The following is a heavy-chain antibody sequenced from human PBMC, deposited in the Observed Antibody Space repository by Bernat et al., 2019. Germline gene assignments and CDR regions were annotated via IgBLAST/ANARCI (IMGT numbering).Heavy chain of an antibody. CDR3: ARDVQTLIAAAGTLYNGGWSSPLDY. CDR1: GFTVSSNY. CDR2: IYSGGST. Sequence: EVQLVESGGGLVQPGGSLRLSCAASGFTVSSNYMSWVRQAPGKGLEWVSVIYSGGSTYYADSVKGRFTISRDNSKNTLYLQMNSLRAEDTAVYYCARDVQTLIAAAGTLYNGGWSSPLDYWGQGTLVTVSS. V-gene: IGHV3-66*01. J-gene: IGHJ4*02. D-gene: IGHD6-13*01.